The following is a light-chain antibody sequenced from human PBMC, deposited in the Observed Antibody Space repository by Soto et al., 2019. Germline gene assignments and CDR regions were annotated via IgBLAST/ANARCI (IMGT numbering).Light chain of an antibody. CDR1: SSDVGAYHS. Sequence: QSVLTQPASVSGSPGQSFTISCTGTSSDVGAYHSVSWYQQHPGKAPKLIIFDVSNRPSGVSNRFPGSKSGNTASLTISGLQAEDEADYYCSSFTDTGTVMFGGGTKLTVL. J-gene: IGLJ3*02. V-gene: IGLV2-14*03. CDR3: SSFTDTGTVM. CDR2: DVS.